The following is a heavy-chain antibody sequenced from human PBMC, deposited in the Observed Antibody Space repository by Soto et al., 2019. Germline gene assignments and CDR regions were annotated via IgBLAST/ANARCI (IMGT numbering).Heavy chain of an antibody. D-gene: IGHD2-15*01. V-gene: IGHV1-8*01. CDR3: ASWGLGYCSGGSCYSTAFDI. J-gene: IGHJ3*02. Sequence: ASVKVSCKASGYTFTSYDINWVRQATGQGLEWMGWMNPNSGNTGYAQKFQGRVTMTRNTSISTAYMELSSLRSEDTAVYYCASWGLGYCSGGSCYSTAFDIWGQGTMVTVSS. CDR2: MNPNSGNT. CDR1: GYTFTSYD.